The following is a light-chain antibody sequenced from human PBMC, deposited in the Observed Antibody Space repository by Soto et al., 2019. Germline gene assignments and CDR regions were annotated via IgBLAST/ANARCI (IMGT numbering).Light chain of an antibody. CDR2: AAS. CDR1: QSISSY. V-gene: IGKV1-39*01. J-gene: IGKJ5*01. Sequence: LAQPPSSLASYVVDRVTIPCRESQSISSYLNWYQQKPGKAPKLLIYAASSLQSGVPSRFSGSGSGTDFTLTISSRQPEDFATYNCQQSYTTSTITYDQGTRLEIK. CDR3: QQSYTTSTIT.